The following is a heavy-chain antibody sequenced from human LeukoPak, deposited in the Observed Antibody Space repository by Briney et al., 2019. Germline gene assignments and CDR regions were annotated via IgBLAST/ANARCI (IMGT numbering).Heavy chain of an antibody. D-gene: IGHD3-22*01. CDR2: IIPILGTS. Sequence: SVKVSCKASGSTFSTYAINWVRQAPGQGLEWMGGIIPILGTSNYAQRFQGRVTITANESSGTAYMALSSLRSEDTAIYYCATTRDYYENSGYTLLQDWGQGTLVTVSS. J-gene: IGHJ1*01. CDR3: ATTRDYYENSGYTLLQD. CDR1: GSTFSTYA. V-gene: IGHV1-69*13.